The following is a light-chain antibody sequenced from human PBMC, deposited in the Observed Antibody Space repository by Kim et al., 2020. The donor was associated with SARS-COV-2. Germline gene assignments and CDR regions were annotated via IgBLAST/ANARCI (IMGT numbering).Light chain of an antibody. V-gene: IGKV1-33*01. CDR3: QQNDAFPIT. CDR2: EVS. CDR1: QVIRKF. J-gene: IGKJ5*01. Sequence: ATVGDRVTITCQATQVIRKFLNWYQQRPGKAPQLLIYEVSNLQTGVPSRFSGSGYGTEFTLTSSSLQPEDFATYYCQQNDAFPITFGQGTRLEIK.